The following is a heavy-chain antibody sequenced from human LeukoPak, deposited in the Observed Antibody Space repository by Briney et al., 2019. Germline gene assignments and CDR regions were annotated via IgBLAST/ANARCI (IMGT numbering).Heavy chain of an antibody. CDR3: AREGGSGTYYYHFDY. CDR1: GFTFSYHW. V-gene: IGHV3-74*01. CDR2: ISSDGSST. J-gene: IGHJ4*02. D-gene: IGHD3-10*01. Sequence: GGSLRLSCAASGFTFSYHWMHWVRQAPGKGLVWVSRISSDGSSTSYADFVKGRFTISRDNAKNSLYLQMNSLRAEDTAVYYCAREGGSGTYYYHFDYWGQGTLVTVSS.